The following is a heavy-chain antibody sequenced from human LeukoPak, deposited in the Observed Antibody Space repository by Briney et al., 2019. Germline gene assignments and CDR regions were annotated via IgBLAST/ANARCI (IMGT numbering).Heavy chain of an antibody. Sequence: GGSLRLSCAASGFTFSNYAMSWVRQAPGKGLEWVSAISGSASGTYYADSVKGRFTISRDNSKNTLYLQMNSLRAEDTAVYYCAREFYDYVWGSYRYGLGYWGQGTLVTVSS. CDR1: GFTFSNYA. CDR3: AREFYDYVWGSYRYGLGY. D-gene: IGHD3-16*02. J-gene: IGHJ4*02. V-gene: IGHV3-23*01. CDR2: ISGSASGT.